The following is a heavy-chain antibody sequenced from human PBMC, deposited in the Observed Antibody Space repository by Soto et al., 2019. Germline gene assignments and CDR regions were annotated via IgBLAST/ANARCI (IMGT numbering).Heavy chain of an antibody. CDR3: AREDGYQGGGQRITMVRGVIITGYNWFDP. D-gene: IGHD3-10*01. CDR2: IKQDGTEK. CDR1: PFTSTRHW. Sequence: PGELLRLSCVASPFTSTRHWMGWLRQAPGKGLEWVATIKQDGTEKYYLDSVKGRFTISRDDAKNSMYLQMNSLSAEDTAVYYCAREDGYQGGGQRITMVRGVIITGYNWFDPWGQGT. V-gene: IGHV3-7*03. J-gene: IGHJ5*02.